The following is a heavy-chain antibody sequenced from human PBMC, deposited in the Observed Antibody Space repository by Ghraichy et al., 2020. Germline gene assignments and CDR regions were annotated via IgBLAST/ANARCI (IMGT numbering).Heavy chain of an antibody. V-gene: IGHV3-74*01. D-gene: IGHD3-10*01. CDR2: INSDGSST. Sequence: GGSLRLSCAASGFTFSSYWMHWVRQAPGKGLVWVSRINSDGSSTSYADSVKGRFTISRDNAKNTLYLQMNSLRAEDTAVYYCARGGVIWVWFGADGDAFDIWGQGTMVTVSS. J-gene: IGHJ3*02. CDR3: ARGGVIWVWFGADGDAFDI. CDR1: GFTFSSYW.